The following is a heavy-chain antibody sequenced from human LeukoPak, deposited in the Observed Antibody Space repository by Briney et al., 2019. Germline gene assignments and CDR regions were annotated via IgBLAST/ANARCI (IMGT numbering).Heavy chain of an antibody. J-gene: IGHJ4*02. CDR3: AKRGVVIRVILVGFHKEAYYFDS. D-gene: IGHD3-10*01. CDR2: LSGSGGGT. V-gene: IGHV3-23*01. Sequence: GGSLRLSCAVSGITLSNYGMSWVRQAPGKGLEWVAGLSGSGGGTNYAASVKGRFTISRDNAKNTRYLQMNSLRAEDTAVYFCAKRGVVIRVILVGFHKEAYYFDSWGQGALVTVSS. CDR1: GITLSNYG.